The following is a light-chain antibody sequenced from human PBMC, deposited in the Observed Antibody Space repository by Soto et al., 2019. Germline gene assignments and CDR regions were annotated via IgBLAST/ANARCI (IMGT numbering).Light chain of an antibody. J-gene: IGKJ1*01. Sequence: EIVLTHSPGTLSLSPCERATLSCSASQSVSSSFLAWYQQKPGQAPRLLIYGASSRATGIPDRFSGSGSGTDFTLTISRLEPEDFAVYYCQQYGSSTTWTFGQGTKVDIK. CDR1: QSVSSSF. CDR2: GAS. CDR3: QQYGSSTTWT. V-gene: IGKV3-20*01.